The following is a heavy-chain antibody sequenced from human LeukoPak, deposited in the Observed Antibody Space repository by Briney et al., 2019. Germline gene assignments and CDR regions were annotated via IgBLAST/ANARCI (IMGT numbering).Heavy chain of an antibody. J-gene: IGHJ3*02. CDR1: GFTFSSYS. Sequence: GGYLRLSCAASGFTFSSYSMNWVRQAPGKGLEWVSSISSSSSYIYYADSVKGRFTISRDNAKNSLYLQMNSLRAEDTAVYYCARDTLDYYDSGYDAFDIWGQGTMVTVSS. CDR3: ARDTLDYYDSGYDAFDI. V-gene: IGHV3-21*01. CDR2: ISSSSSYI. D-gene: IGHD3-22*01.